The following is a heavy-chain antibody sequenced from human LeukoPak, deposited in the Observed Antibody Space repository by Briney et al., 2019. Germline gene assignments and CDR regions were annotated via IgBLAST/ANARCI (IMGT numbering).Heavy chain of an antibody. V-gene: IGHV4-59*12. Sequence: ASETLSLTCSVSDGSIRTYYWSWIRQSPGQGLEWIGNIYYRGDINYNPSLKSRVIISIDTSKNQFSLKLSPVTAADTAVYYCARGHFWSGYFRELTHWYFDLWGRGTLVTVSS. CDR1: DGSIRTYY. CDR3: ARGHFWSGYFRELTHWYFDL. J-gene: IGHJ2*01. D-gene: IGHD3-3*02. CDR2: IYYRGDI.